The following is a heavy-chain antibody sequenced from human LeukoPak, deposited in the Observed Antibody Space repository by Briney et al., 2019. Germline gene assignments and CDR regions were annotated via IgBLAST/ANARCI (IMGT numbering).Heavy chain of an antibody. Sequence: SETLSLTCTVSGGSISSYYWSWIRQPAGKGLEWIGRIYTSGSTNYNPSLKSRVTMSVDTSKNQFSPKLSSVTAADTAVYYCARVGAYYDILTGYYESKYYFDYWGQGTLVTVSS. D-gene: IGHD3-9*01. V-gene: IGHV4-4*07. J-gene: IGHJ4*02. CDR3: ARVGAYYDILTGYYESKYYFDY. CDR1: GGSISSYY. CDR2: IYTSGST.